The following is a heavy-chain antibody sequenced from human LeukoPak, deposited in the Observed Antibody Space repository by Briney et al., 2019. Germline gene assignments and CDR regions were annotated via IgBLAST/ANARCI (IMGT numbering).Heavy chain of an antibody. Sequence: SETLSLTCTVYGGSISSSSYYWGWIRQPPGKGLEWIGSIYYSGSTYYNPSLKSRVTISVDTSKNQFSLKLSSVTAADTAVYYCARQEGVVNPDYWGQGTLVTVSS. J-gene: IGHJ4*02. CDR3: ARQEGVVNPDY. V-gene: IGHV4-39*01. D-gene: IGHD3-3*01. CDR2: IYYSGST. CDR1: GGSISSSSYY.